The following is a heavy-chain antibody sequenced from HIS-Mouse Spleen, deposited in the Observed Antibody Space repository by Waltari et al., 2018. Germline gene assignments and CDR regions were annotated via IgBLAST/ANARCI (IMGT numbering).Heavy chain of an antibody. CDR1: GGSISSSSYY. CDR3: AREIPYSSSWYDWYFDL. Sequence: QLQLQESGPGLVKPSETLSLTCTVSGGSISSSSYYWGWIRQPPGKGLGWIGSIYYSGCTYYNPSLKSRVTIAVDTSKNQFSLKLSSVTGADTAVYYCAREIPYSSSWYDWYFDLWGRGTLVTVSS. J-gene: IGHJ2*01. CDR2: IYYSGCT. V-gene: IGHV4-39*07. D-gene: IGHD6-13*01.